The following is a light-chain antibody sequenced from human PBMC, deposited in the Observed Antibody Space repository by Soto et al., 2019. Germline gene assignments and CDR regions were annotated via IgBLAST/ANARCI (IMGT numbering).Light chain of an antibody. CDR1: RSDVGGYNY. J-gene: IGLJ2*01. CDR2: DVS. Sequence: QSALTQPASVSGSPGQSITISCTGTRSDVGGYNYVSWYQQHPGKAPKLMIYDVSNRPSGVSNRFSGSKSGNTASLTISGLQAEDEADYYCSSYTSSSGVFGGGTKVTVL. V-gene: IGLV2-14*01. CDR3: SSYTSSSGV.